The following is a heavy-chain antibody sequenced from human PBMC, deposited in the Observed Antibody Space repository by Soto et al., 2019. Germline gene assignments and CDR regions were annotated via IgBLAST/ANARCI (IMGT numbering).Heavy chain of an antibody. CDR2: INSDGSST. J-gene: IGHJ6*02. V-gene: IGHV3-74*01. Sequence: GGSLRLSCVASGFIFSNCWMNWVRQAPGMGLVWVSHINSDGSSTTYADPVKGRFTISRDNAKNTLYLQMNSLRAEDTAVYYCVRAIGHYGMDVWGRGTTVTVSS. D-gene: IGHD3-22*01. CDR1: GFIFSNCW. CDR3: VRAIGHYGMDV.